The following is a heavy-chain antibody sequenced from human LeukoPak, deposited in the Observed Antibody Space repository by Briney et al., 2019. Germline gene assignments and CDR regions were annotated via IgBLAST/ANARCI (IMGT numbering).Heavy chain of an antibody. CDR3: ARGDDYGDYWGLY. CDR2: ISTYNGNT. J-gene: IGHJ4*02. D-gene: IGHD4-17*01. CDR1: GYTFTSYG. Sequence: ASVKVSCKASGYTFTSYGITWVRQAPGQGLEWMGWISTYNGNTNYAQKLQGRVTMTTDTSTSTAYMELRSLISDDAAVYYCARGDDYGDYWGLYWGQGTLVTVSS. V-gene: IGHV1-18*01.